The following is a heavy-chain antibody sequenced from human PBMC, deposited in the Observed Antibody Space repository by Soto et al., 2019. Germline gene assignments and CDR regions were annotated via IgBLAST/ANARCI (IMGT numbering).Heavy chain of an antibody. Sequence: EVQLVESGGGLVQPGGSLRLSCAASGFTVSSNYMSWVRQAPGKGLEWVSVIYSGGSTYYADSLKGRFTISRHNSKNTLYLEMNSLSAEDTAVYYCARGGGYSSGVVPWGQGTLVTVSS. CDR2: IYSGGST. CDR3: ARGGGYSSGVVP. CDR1: GFTVSSNY. D-gene: IGHD6-19*01. J-gene: IGHJ5*02. V-gene: IGHV3-53*04.